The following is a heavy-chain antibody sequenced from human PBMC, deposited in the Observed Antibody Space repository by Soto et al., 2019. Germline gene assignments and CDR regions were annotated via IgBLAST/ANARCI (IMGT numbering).Heavy chain of an antibody. Sequence: GGSLRLSCIASGVTFSSYAMSWVRQVPGKGLEWVSGISGSGGTTYYADSVKGRFTICRDNSKNTLYLQMNSLRAEDTAVYFCAKQRAGFGSGSDTYYFDYWGQGTLVTVSS. CDR2: ISGSGGTT. D-gene: IGHD3-10*01. V-gene: IGHV3-23*01. CDR3: AKQRAGFGSGSDTYYFDY. J-gene: IGHJ4*02. CDR1: GVTFSSYA.